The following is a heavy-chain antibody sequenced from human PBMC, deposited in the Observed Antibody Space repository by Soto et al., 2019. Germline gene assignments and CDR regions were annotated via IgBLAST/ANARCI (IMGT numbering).Heavy chain of an antibody. CDR2: IYYRGST. Sequence: PSETLSLTCTVSGGSIGSYYWSWIRQPPGKGLEWIGYIYYRGSTNYNPSLKSRVTISVDTSKNQFSIKLSSVTAADTAVYYCARVMGRDGYNHDYWGQGTLVTVSS. CDR1: GGSIGSYY. J-gene: IGHJ4*02. D-gene: IGHD5-12*01. V-gene: IGHV4-59*01. CDR3: ARVMGRDGYNHDY.